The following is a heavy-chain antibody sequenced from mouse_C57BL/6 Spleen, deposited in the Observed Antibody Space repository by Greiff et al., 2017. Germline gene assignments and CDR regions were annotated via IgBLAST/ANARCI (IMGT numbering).Heavy chain of an antibody. J-gene: IGHJ2*01. D-gene: IGHD1-1*01. V-gene: IGHV1-72*01. CDR1: GYTFTSYW. CDR3: ARGGGYYYGSNLDY. CDR2: IEPNSGGT. Sequence: QVQLQQPGAELVKPGASVKLSCKASGYTFTSYWMHWVKQRPGRGLEWIGRIEPNSGGTKYNEKFKSKATLTVDKPSSTAYMQLSSLTSDDSAVYYCARGGGYYYGSNLDYWGQGTTLTVSS.